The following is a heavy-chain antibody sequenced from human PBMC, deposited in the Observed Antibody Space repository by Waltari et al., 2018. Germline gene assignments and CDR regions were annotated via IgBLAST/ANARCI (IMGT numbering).Heavy chain of an antibody. D-gene: IGHD6-13*01. Sequence: LQLQESGPGLVKPSETLSLTCTVSPGSITTYGYYWGWIRQPPGKGLEWIGSIYYSGITYYEPALESRVIISIDTSESRISLRLNSVTAADTAVYYCAVGRGIFDIWGQGT. CDR3: AVGRGIFDI. V-gene: IGHV4-39*01. J-gene: IGHJ3*02. CDR1: PGSITTYGYY. CDR2: IYYSGIT.